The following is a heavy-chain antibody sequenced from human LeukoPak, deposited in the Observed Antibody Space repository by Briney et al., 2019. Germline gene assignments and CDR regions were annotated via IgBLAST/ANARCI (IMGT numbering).Heavy chain of an antibody. V-gene: IGHV4-34*01. Sequence: PSETLSLTCAVYGGSFSGYYWSWIRQPPGKGLEWIGEINHSGSTNYNPSFKSRVTISVDTSKNQFSLKLSSVTAADTAVYYCARVPRMVRGVRGWFDPWGQGTLVTVSS. J-gene: IGHJ5*02. CDR2: INHSGST. D-gene: IGHD3-10*01. CDR1: GGSFSGYY. CDR3: ARVPRMVRGVRGWFDP.